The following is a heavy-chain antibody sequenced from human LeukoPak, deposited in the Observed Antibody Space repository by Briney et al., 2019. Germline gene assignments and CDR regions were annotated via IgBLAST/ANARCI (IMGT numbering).Heavy chain of an antibody. V-gene: IGHV1-18*01. J-gene: IGHJ5*02. CDR3: ARDPRQLRVFDP. D-gene: IGHD5-18*01. Sequence: ASVKVSCKASGYTFTSYGISWVRQAPGQGLEWMGWISAYNGNTNYAQKLQGRVTMATDTSTSTAYMELRSLRSDDTAVYYCARDPRQLRVFDPWGQGTLVTVSS. CDR1: GYTFTSYG. CDR2: ISAYNGNT.